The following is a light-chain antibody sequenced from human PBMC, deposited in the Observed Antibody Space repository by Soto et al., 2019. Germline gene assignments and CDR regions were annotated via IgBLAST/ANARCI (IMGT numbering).Light chain of an antibody. CDR1: QSVGSY. CDR3: QQRSNWPLYT. J-gene: IGKJ2*01. V-gene: IGKV3-11*01. CDR2: DAS. Sequence: EIVLTQSPATLSLSPGERAILSCRASQSVGSYLAWYQQKPGQAPRLLIYDASNRATGLPARFSGSGSGTDFTLTISSLEPEDFAVYYCQQRSNWPLYTFGQGTKLEIK.